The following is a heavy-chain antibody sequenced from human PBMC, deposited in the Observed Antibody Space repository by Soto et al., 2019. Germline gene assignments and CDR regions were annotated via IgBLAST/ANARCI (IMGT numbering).Heavy chain of an antibody. CDR3: AAAIGVTESAYFHH. Sequence: GESLKISCKGSGVTSNNNWIAWVRQMPGKGLEWMGIIYPSDSDTRYSPSFQGQVTISADKSISTAYLQWTSLKASDTATYYCAAAIGVTESAYFHHWGQGTRVTVSS. V-gene: IGHV5-51*01. CDR2: IYPSDSDT. D-gene: IGHD6-19*01. J-gene: IGHJ1*01. CDR1: GVTSNNNW.